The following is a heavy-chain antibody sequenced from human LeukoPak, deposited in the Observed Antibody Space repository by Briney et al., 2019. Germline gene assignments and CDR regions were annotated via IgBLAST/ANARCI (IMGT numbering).Heavy chain of an antibody. Sequence: GGSLRLSCAASGFTFSSYSMNWVRQAPGKGLEWVSGINWNGGSTGYADSVKGRFTISRDNAKNSLYLQMNSLRAEDTALYHCARVYGSYGWTPNYYYMDVWGKGTTVTISS. CDR3: ARVYGSYGWTPNYYYMDV. D-gene: IGHD5-18*01. CDR1: GFTFSSYS. CDR2: INWNGGST. V-gene: IGHV3-20*01. J-gene: IGHJ6*03.